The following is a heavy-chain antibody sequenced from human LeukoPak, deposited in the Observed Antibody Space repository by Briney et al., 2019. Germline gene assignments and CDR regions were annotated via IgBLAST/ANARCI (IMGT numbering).Heavy chain of an antibody. V-gene: IGHV1-24*01. D-gene: IGHD5-12*01. CDR3: ATGGWLRNWFDP. CDR1: GYTLTELS. J-gene: IGHJ5*02. CDR2: FDPEDGET. Sequence: ASVKVSCKVSGYTLTELSMHWVRQAPGKGLEWMGGFDPEDGETIYAQKFQGRVTMTEDTSTDTAYMELSSLRSEDTAVYYCATGGWLRNWFDPWGQGTLVTVSS.